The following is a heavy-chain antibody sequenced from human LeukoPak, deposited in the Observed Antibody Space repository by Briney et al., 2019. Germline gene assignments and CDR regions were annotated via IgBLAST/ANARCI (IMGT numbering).Heavy chain of an antibody. CDR2: IIPIFGTA. D-gene: IGHD4-17*01. Sequence: SVKVSCKASGGTFSSYAISSVRQAPGQGLEWMGRIIPIFGTANYAQKFQGRVTITTDESTSTAYMELSSLRSEDTAVYYCARTHDYGDYVLEYWGQGTLVTVSS. CDR3: ARTHDYGDYVLEY. J-gene: IGHJ4*02. V-gene: IGHV1-69*05. CDR1: GGTFSSYA.